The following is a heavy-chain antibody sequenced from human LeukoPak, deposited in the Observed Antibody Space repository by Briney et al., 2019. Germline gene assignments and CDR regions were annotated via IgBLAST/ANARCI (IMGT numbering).Heavy chain of an antibody. V-gene: IGHV3-23*01. CDR3: ARDRGRIAALDY. D-gene: IGHD6-13*01. CDR2: ISGSGGST. Sequence: PGGSLRLSCAASGFTFSSYAMSRVRQAPGKGLEWVSAISGSGGSTYYADSVKGRFTISRDNSKNTLYLQMNSLRAEDTAVYYCARDRGRIAALDYWGQGTLVTVSS. J-gene: IGHJ4*02. CDR1: GFTFSSYA.